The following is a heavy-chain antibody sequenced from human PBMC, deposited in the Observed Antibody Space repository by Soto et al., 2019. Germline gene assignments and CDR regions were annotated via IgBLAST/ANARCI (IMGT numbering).Heavy chain of an antibody. D-gene: IGHD4-17*01. CDR3: ARAFNDYGDYPDAFDI. V-gene: IGHV1-8*01. J-gene: IGHJ3*02. Sequence: ASVKVSFKASGYTFTSYDINWVRQATGQGLEWMGWMNPNSGNTGYAQKFQGRVTMTRNTSISTAYMELSSLRSEDTAVYYCARAFNDYGDYPDAFDIWGQGTMVTVSS. CDR2: MNPNSGNT. CDR1: GYTFTSYD.